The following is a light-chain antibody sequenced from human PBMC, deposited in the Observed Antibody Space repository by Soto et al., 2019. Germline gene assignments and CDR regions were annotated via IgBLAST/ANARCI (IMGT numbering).Light chain of an antibody. V-gene: IGKV1-39*01. CDR3: QQSYSTPYT. J-gene: IGKJ2*01. CDR1: QSISSY. CDR2: AAS. Sequence: DIQMTPSPSSLSASVGDRVTITCRASQSISSYLNRYQQKPGKAPKLLIYAASSLQSGVPSRFSGSGSRTDFTLTISSLQPEDFATYYCQQSYSTPYTFGQGTKLEIK.